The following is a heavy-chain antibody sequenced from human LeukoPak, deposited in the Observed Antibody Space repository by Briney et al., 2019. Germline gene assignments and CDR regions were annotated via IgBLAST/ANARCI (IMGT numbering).Heavy chain of an antibody. CDR1: GDSVSSNSVA. D-gene: IGHD1-26*01. Sequence: SQTLSLTCAISGDSVSSNSVAWNSTRQSPSRGLEWLGSTYYRSKWYNDYALSVKSRITINPDTSKNQFSLQLNSMTPEDTAVYYCARDRGSLRYYFDYWGQGTLVTVSS. CDR2: TYYRSKWYN. CDR3: ARDRGSLRYYFDY. V-gene: IGHV6-1*01. J-gene: IGHJ4*02.